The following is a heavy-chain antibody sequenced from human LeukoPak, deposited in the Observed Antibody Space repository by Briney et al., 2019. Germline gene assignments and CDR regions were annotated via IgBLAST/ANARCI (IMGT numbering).Heavy chain of an antibody. CDR3: ARAYDYGGNLVPFDY. Sequence: ASVKVSCKASGYTFTGYYMHWVRQAPGQGLEWMGWINPHSGGTNSAQKFQGRVTMTRDTSISTAYMELSRLRSDDTAVYYCARAYDYGGNLVPFDYWGQGTLDTVSS. D-gene: IGHD4-23*01. CDR2: INPHSGGT. CDR1: GYTFTGYY. V-gene: IGHV1-2*02. J-gene: IGHJ4*02.